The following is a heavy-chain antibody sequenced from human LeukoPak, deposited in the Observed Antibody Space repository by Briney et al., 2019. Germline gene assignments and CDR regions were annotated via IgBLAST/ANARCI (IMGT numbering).Heavy chain of an antibody. CDR2: IYSGGNT. CDR3: ARDRNWGSRNWYLDL. CDR1: GFTVSDNY. J-gene: IGHJ2*01. Sequence: PGGSLRLSCAASGFTVSDNYMSWVRQAPGKGLEWVSVIYSGGNTYYADSVKGRFTVSRDNSKYMLYLQVNSLRAEDTGVYYCARDRNWGSRNWYLDLWGRGTLVTVSS. D-gene: IGHD7-27*01. V-gene: IGHV3-53*01.